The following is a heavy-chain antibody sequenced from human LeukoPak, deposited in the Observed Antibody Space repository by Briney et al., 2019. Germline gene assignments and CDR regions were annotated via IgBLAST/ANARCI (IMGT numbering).Heavy chain of an antibody. V-gene: IGHV1-18*01. CDR2: ISTYNGNT. Sequence: ASVKVSCKASGYTFTSYGITWVRQAPGQGLEWMGWISTYNGNTKYAQILQGRVTMTTDTSTSTVYMELRSLRSEDTAVYYCATVLRYFDWPYYFDYWGQGTLVTVSS. CDR1: GYTFTSYG. J-gene: IGHJ4*02. D-gene: IGHD3-9*01. CDR3: ATVLRYFDWPYYFDY.